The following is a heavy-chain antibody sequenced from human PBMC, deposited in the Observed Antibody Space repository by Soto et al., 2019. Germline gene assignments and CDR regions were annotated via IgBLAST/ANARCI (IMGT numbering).Heavy chain of an antibody. CDR3: ATSFRYFEN. D-gene: IGHD3-9*01. Sequence: GWSLRLSCAASGFTFSSSWMHWVRQAPGKGLVWVSHINSDGTDTNYADSVKGRFTISRDNAKNTVYLQMNNLTLDDTAVYYCATSFRYFENWGQGTRVTVS. V-gene: IGHV3-74*01. CDR1: GFTFSSSW. J-gene: IGHJ4*02. CDR2: INSDGTDT.